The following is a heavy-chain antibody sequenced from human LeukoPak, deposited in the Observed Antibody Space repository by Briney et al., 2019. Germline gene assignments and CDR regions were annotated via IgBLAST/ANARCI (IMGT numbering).Heavy chain of an antibody. CDR2: ISYDGSNK. V-gene: IGHV3-30*01. CDR3: ARGTMIVEV. Sequence: GGSLRLSCAASGFTFSSYAMHWVRQAPGKGLEWVAVISYDGSNKYYADYVKGRFTISRDNSKNTLYLQMNSLRAEDTGVYYCARGTMIVEVWGQGTLVTVSS. CDR1: GFTFSSYA. D-gene: IGHD3-22*01. J-gene: IGHJ4*02.